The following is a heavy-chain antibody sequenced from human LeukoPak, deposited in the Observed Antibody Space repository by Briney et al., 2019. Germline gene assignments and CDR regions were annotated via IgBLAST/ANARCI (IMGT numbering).Heavy chain of an antibody. D-gene: IGHD6-6*01. CDR3: ASEYSSSW. V-gene: IGHV3-48*02. Sequence: GGSLRLSCAASGFTFSTYNMNWVRQAPGKGLEWVSYISSGSTTIYYADSVRGRFTISRDNAKNSLYLQMNSLRDEDTAVYYCASEYSSSWGGQGTLVTVSS. J-gene: IGHJ4*02. CDR1: GFTFSTYN. CDR2: ISSGSTTI.